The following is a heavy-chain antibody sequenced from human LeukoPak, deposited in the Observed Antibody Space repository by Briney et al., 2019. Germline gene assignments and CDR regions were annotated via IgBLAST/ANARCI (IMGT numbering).Heavy chain of an antibody. Sequence: GASVKVSCTASGYTFTNYGISWVRQAPGQGLEWMGWISTYNDNTNYAQKFQGRVTITADESTSTAYMELSSLRSEDTAVYYCAREGREEVNFDYWGQGTLVTVSS. V-gene: IGHV1-18*01. CDR3: AREGREEVNFDY. CDR1: GYTFTNYG. CDR2: ISTYNDNT. J-gene: IGHJ4*02. D-gene: IGHD1-26*01.